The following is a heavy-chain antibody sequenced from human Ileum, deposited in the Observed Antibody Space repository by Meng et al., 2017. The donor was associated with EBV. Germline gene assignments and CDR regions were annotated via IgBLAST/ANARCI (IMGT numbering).Heavy chain of an antibody. CDR3: ARVRVIPAAIGFDY. CDR1: GGSISSSDW. D-gene: IGHD2-2*02. CDR2: IYRGGGT. V-gene: IGHV4-4*02. Sequence: QVQRQESGPGLVKPSGTLSLPCAVSGGSISSSDWWSWVRQPPGKGLEWIGEIYRGGGTNYNASLKSQVTISVDTSKNHFSLKLNSVTAADTAVYYCARVRVIPAAIGFDYWGQGTLVTVSS. J-gene: IGHJ4*02.